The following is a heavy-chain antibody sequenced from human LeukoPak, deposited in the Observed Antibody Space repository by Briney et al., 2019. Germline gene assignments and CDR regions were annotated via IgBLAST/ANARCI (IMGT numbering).Heavy chain of an antibody. CDR3: ARDLITGRYYFDY. Sequence: ASVKVSCKASGDNFRSYALTWVRQAPGQGLEWMAVTMPSIATVYYAQKFQGRVTITADESTSTAYMELSSLRSEDTAVYYCARDLITGRYYFDYWGQGTLVTVSS. CDR1: GDNFRSYA. CDR2: TMPSIATV. D-gene: IGHD1-20*01. J-gene: IGHJ4*02. V-gene: IGHV1-69*13.